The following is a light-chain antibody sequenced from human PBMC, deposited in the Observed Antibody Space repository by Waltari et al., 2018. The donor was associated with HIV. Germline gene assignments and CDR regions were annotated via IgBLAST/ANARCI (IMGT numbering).Light chain of an antibody. CDR2: SSK. CDR3: SLYLDSGVSV. V-gene: IGLV8-61*01. Sequence: QTVVTPEPSLSVSPGGTVTLTCGLSFGSVSSGNYPSLYQQTPGLPPRALIYSSKTRSSGVPDRFSGSILGDKAALTSTGAQADDESDYYCSLYLDSGVSVFGGGTRLSV. J-gene: IGLJ3*02. CDR1: FGSVSSGNY.